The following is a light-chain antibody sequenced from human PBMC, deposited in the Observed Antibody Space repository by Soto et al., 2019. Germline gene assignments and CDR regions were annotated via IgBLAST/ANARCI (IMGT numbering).Light chain of an antibody. CDR1: QSVKNSY. Sequence: IVFRLSLGTLSLSPGERATLSCRGSQSVKNSYLAWYQHKPGQAPRLLIYGASSRATGIPDRFSGSGSGTDFTLTSNRLEPEDIAVYYCLQYGSSITFGQGRRLEFK. J-gene: IGKJ5*01. CDR3: LQYGSSIT. V-gene: IGKV3-20*01. CDR2: GAS.